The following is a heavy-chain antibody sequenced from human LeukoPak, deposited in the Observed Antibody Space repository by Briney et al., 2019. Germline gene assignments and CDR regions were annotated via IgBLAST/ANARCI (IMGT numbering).Heavy chain of an antibody. V-gene: IGHV3-74*01. D-gene: IGHD1-26*01. CDR1: GLTFSSHW. CDR2: ITNDGSST. Sequence: PGRSLRLSCAASGLTFSSHWRHWVRQAPGKGLVWVSRITNDGSSTTYADSVKGRFTISRDNSKNTLYLQMNSLRAEDTAVYYCARDLGGSAYYWGQGTLVTVSS. CDR3: ARDLGGSAYY. J-gene: IGHJ4*02.